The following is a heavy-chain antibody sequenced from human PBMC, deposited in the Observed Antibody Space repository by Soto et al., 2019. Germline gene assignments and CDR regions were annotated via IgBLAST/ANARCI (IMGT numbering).Heavy chain of an antibody. D-gene: IGHD2-15*01. V-gene: IGHV5-51*01. Sequence: EVQLVQSGAEVKRPGECLKISCQGSGYSFSTYWIGWVRHMPGKGLEWMGIIYPGDSDTRYSPSFQGQVTISADKSINTASLQWNNLKASDTAMYYCARRYCSGGSCFDYWGQGTLVTVSS. CDR3: ARRYCSGGSCFDY. CDR2: IYPGDSDT. CDR1: GYSFSTYW. J-gene: IGHJ4*02.